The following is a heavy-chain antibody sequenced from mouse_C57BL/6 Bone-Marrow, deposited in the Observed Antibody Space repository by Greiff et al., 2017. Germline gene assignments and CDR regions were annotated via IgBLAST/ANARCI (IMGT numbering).Heavy chain of an antibody. D-gene: IGHD1-1*01. CDR1: GFTFSDAW. CDR2: IRNKANNHAT. Sequence: DVKLVESGGGLVQPGGSMKLSCAASGFTFSDAWMDWVRQSPEKGLEWVAEIRNKANNHATYYAESVKGRFTISRDDSKSSVYLQMNSLRAEDTGIYYCTGYGSSPLGYFDVWGTGTTVTVSS. V-gene: IGHV6-6*01. J-gene: IGHJ1*03. CDR3: TGYGSSPLGYFDV.